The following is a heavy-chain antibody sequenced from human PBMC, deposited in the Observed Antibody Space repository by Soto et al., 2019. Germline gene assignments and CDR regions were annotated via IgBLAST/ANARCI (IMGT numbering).Heavy chain of an antibody. V-gene: IGHV1-18*04. Sequence: VASVKVSCKASGYTFTSDGISWVRQAPGQGLEWMGWISAYNGNTNYAQKLQGRVTMTTDTSTSTAYMELRSLRSDDTAVYYCARDFRRFLEWFNWFDPWGQGTLVTVSS. CDR3: ARDFRRFLEWFNWFDP. D-gene: IGHD3-3*01. CDR2: ISAYNGNT. J-gene: IGHJ5*02. CDR1: GYTFTSDG.